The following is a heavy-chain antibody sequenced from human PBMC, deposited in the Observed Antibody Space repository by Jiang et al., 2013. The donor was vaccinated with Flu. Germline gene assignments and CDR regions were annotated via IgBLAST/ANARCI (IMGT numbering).Heavy chain of an antibody. CDR3: ARNPFYGTNSRGWFDP. J-gene: IGHJ5*02. V-gene: IGHV4-59*01. CDR1: GGSINNYY. D-gene: IGHD4-23*01. Sequence: LLKPSETLSLTCTVSGGSINNYYWSWIRQPPGKTPEWIGYISYSGSTHYNPSLSSRVTISLDTSKNQFSLKLSSVTAADTAVYFCARNPFYGTNSRGWFDPWGQGTLVTVSS. CDR2: ISYSGST.